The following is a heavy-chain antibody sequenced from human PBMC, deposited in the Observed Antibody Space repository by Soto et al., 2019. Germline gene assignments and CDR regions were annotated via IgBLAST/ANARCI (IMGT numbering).Heavy chain of an antibody. CDR1: GGSFSGYY. CDR3: ATSTVYGNWFDP. V-gene: IGHV4-34*01. J-gene: IGHJ5*02. D-gene: IGHD4-17*01. CDR2: INHSGST. Sequence: SETLSLTCAVYGGSFSGYYWSWIRQPPGKGLEWIGEINHSGSTNYNPSLKSRVTISVDTSKNQFSLKLSSVTAADTAVYYCATSTVYGNWFDPWGQGTLVTVSS.